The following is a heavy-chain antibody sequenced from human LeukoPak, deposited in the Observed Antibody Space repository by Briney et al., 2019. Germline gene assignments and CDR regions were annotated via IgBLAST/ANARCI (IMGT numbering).Heavy chain of an antibody. J-gene: IGHJ4*02. CDR2: IDWDGSNA. CDR3: AKDLGRRGYCSGGSCYRTGLFDY. Sequence: GGSLRLSCAASGFTFDDYAMHWVRQAPGKGLDWVSLIDWDGSNAYYADSVKGRFTISRDNSKNSLYLQMNSLRAEDTGLYYCAKDLGRRGYCSGGSCYRTGLFDYWGQGTLVTVSS. D-gene: IGHD2-15*01. V-gene: IGHV3-43D*03. CDR1: GFTFDDYA.